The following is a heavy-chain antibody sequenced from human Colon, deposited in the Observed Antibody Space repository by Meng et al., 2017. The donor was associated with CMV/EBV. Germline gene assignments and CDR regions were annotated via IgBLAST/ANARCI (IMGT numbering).Heavy chain of an antibody. V-gene: IGHV3-23*01. CDR2: IDDPGTVT. CDR3: SGFWSTYPLDY. J-gene: IGHJ4*02. D-gene: IGHD3-3*01. CDR1: VLSFRSNA. Sequence: VQLREHGEGFNWPGGSMGLPVTASVLSFRSNAMRWVLQAPGKGLEWVSDIDDPGTVTYYTDSVMGRFTISRDKSKNTLFLQMNSLRADDTAVYYCSGFWSTYPLDYWGQGTLVTVSS.